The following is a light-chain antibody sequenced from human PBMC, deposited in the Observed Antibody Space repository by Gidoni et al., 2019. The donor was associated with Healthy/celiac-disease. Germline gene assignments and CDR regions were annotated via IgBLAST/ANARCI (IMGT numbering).Light chain of an antibody. CDR1: QSVLYSSNNKNY. V-gene: IGKV4-1*01. J-gene: IGKJ4*01. CDR2: WAS. Sequence: DIVMTQSPDSLAVPLGERATINCKSSQSVLYSSNNKNYLAWYQQKPGQPPKLLIYWASTRESGVPDRFSCSGSGTDFTLTISSLQAEDVAVYYCQQYYSTPLTFGGGTKVEIK. CDR3: QQYYSTPLT.